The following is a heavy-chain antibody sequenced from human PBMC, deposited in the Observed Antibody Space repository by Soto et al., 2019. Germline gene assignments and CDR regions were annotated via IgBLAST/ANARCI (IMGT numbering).Heavy chain of an antibody. D-gene: IGHD6-13*01. CDR2: ISGSGGST. Sequence: PGGSLRLSCADSGFTFSSYAMSWVRQAPGKGLEWVSAISGSGGSTYYADSVKGRFTISRDNSKNTLYLQMNSLRAEDTAVYYCAKASTKQQPMESDYWGQGTLVTVSS. J-gene: IGHJ4*02. CDR3: AKASTKQQPMESDY. V-gene: IGHV3-23*01. CDR1: GFTFSSYA.